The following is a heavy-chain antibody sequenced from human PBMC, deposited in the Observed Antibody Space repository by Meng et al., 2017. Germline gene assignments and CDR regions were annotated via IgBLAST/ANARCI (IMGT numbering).Heavy chain of an antibody. CDR2: TRNKANSYTT. V-gene: IGHV3-72*01. J-gene: IGHJ4*02. D-gene: IGHD2-15*01. CDR1: GFTFSDYY. Sequence: GESLKISCAASGFTFSDYYMDWVRQAPGKGLEWVGRTRNKANSYTTEYAASVKGRFTISRDDSKNSLYLQMNSLKTEDTAVYYCARGLEILGYCSGGSCYSVFDYWGQGTLVTVSS. CDR3: ARGLEILGYCSGGSCYSVFDY.